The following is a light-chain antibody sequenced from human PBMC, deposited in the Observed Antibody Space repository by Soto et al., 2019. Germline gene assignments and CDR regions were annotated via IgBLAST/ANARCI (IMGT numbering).Light chain of an antibody. CDR1: QSVSSSY. CDR3: QQYGSSPMYT. V-gene: IGKV3-20*01. J-gene: IGKJ2*01. Sequence: EIVLTQSPGTLSLSPGERATLSCRASQSVSSSYLAWYQHKPGQAPRLLIYGASARATGIPDRFSGSGSGTDFTLSISRLEPEDFAVYYWQQYGSSPMYTFGQGTKLEIK. CDR2: GAS.